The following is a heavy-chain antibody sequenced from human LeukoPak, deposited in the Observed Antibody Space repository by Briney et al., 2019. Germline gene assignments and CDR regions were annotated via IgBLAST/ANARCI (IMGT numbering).Heavy chain of an antibody. CDR3: ARESIDWAGYSSSWYPDY. V-gene: IGHV4-4*07. CDR2: IYTSGST. D-gene: IGHD6-13*01. Sequence: RTSETLSLTCTVSGGSISSYYWSWIRQPAGKGLEWIGRIYTSGSTNYNPSLKSRVTMSVDTSKNQFSLKLSSVTAADTAVYYCARESIDWAGYSSSWYPDYWGQGTLVTVSS. CDR1: GGSISSYY. J-gene: IGHJ4*02.